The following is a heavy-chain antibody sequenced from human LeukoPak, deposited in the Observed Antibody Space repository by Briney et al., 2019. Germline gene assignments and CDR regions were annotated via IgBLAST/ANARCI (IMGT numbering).Heavy chain of an antibody. V-gene: IGHV4-59*08. J-gene: IGHJ5*02. CDR2: IYYSGFT. Sequence: SETLSLTCTVSGGSISTYYWHWIRQPPGKGLEWIGYIYYSGFTNYNPSLKGRVTFLVDTSKNQFSLKLSSVTAADTAAYYCARGNCSSTRCYTGEWFDPWGQGTLVTVSS. CDR3: ARGNCSSTRCYTGEWFDP. CDR1: GGSISTYY. D-gene: IGHD2-2*02.